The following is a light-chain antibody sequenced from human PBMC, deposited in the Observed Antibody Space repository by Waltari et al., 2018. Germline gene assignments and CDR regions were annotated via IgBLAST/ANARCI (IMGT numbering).Light chain of an antibody. J-gene: IGLJ1*01. CDR1: SSDVGGYDY. CDR3: CSYAGSYTWV. CDR2: DVN. Sequence: QSALTQPRSVSGSPVQSVTISCTGTSSDVGGYDYVSWYQQNPGKAPQLMVFDVNRRPSGVPDRFSGSKSGNTASLTISGLQAEDEADYYCCSYAGSYTWVFGTGTKVTVL. V-gene: IGLV2-11*01.